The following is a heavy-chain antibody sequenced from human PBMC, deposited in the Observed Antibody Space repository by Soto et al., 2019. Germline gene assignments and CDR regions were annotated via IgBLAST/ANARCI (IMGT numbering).Heavy chain of an antibody. Sequence: EVQLVESGGGLVQPGESLRLSCAASGFTFDYYWMHWVRQAPGKGLVWVSRVHSDGTTTIYADSVKGRFTISRDNARNPVSLEMSSLRAEDTTIYYCPRGDRGGFDLWGHGTVVTVSS. CDR1: GFTFDYYW. V-gene: IGHV3-74*01. D-gene: IGHD3-10*01. CDR2: VHSDGTTT. J-gene: IGHJ3*01. CDR3: PRGDRGGFDL.